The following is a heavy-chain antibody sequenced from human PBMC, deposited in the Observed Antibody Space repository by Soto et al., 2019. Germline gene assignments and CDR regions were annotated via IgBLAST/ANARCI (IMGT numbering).Heavy chain of an antibody. CDR3: ASMGYHYGSGSYPLDY. V-gene: IGHV4-59*08. CDR1: GGSISSYY. CDR2: IYNSGST. Sequence: QVQLQESGPGLVKPSETLSLTCTVSGGSISSYYWTWIRQPPGKGLEWIGFIYNSGSTHYNPSLRSRVTISVHTSKTQFSLKLRSVTAADTAVYYCASMGYHYGSGSYPLDYWGQGTLVTVSS. J-gene: IGHJ4*02. D-gene: IGHD3-10*01.